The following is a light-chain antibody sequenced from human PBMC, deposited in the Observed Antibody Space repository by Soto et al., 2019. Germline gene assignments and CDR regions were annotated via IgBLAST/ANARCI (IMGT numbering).Light chain of an antibody. V-gene: IGKV3D-20*01. CDR3: QQYGSSPPYT. CDR2: DAS. CDR1: QSVSNSY. J-gene: IGKJ2*01. Sequence: EIVLTQSPATLSLSPGERATLSCGASQSVSNSYLAWYQQKPGLAPRLLIYDASSRATGIPDRFSGSGSGTDFTLTSSRLEHEDFAVYYCQQYGSSPPYTFGQGTKLEIK.